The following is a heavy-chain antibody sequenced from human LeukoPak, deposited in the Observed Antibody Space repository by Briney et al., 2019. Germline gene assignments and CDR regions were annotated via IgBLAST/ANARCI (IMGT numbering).Heavy chain of an antibody. CDR1: GFTFSSYE. D-gene: IGHD3-9*01. J-gene: IGHJ4*02. CDR3: ARGHRLRYFDWFNIPSFDY. CDR2: ISSSGSTI. Sequence: GGSLRLSCAASGFTFSSYEMNWVRQAPGKGLEWVSYISSSGSTIYYADSVKGRFTISRDNAKNSLYLQMNSLRAEDTAVYYCARGHRLRYFDWFNIPSFDYWGQGTLVTVSS. V-gene: IGHV3-48*03.